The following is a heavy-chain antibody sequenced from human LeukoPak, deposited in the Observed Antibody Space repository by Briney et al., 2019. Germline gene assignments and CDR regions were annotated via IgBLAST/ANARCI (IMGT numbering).Heavy chain of an antibody. Sequence: GASVKVSCKASGYTFTGYYMHWVRQAPGQGLEWMGWINPNSGGTNYAQKFQGWVTMTRDTSISTAYMELSRLRSDDTAVYYCARDGSVTPGYFDYWGRGPWSPSPQ. CDR3: ARDGSVTPGYFDY. V-gene: IGHV1-2*04. CDR2: INPNSGGT. CDR1: GYTFTGYY. J-gene: IGHJ4*03. D-gene: IGHD4-23*01.